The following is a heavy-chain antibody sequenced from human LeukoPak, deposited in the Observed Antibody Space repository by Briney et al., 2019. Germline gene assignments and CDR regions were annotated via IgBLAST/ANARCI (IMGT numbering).Heavy chain of an antibody. CDR1: GYTFTSYA. Sequence: ASVKVSCKTSGYTFTSYAMHWVRQAPGQRLEWMGCINGDNGDTQFSRKFQGRVTITRDTSASTAYVELSSLTSEDMAVFYCARGGPNNSGWILDFWGQGTLVSVSS. D-gene: IGHD6-19*01. CDR2: INGDNGDT. V-gene: IGHV1-3*03. J-gene: IGHJ4*02. CDR3: ARGGPNNSGWILDF.